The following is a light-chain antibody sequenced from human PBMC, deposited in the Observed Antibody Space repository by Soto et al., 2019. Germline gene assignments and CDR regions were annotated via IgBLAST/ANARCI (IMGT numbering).Light chain of an antibody. Sequence: DIQITQSPSSLSASVGDRVTITCRASQCIANSLAWYQHTPWKVPNLLIYGASTMQSGGPTRFSGSASGAGFALTISSLQPEDVATYYCQKYNSAPLTFGGGTKVEIK. CDR3: QKYNSAPLT. CDR1: QCIANS. J-gene: IGKJ4*01. V-gene: IGKV1-27*01. CDR2: GAS.